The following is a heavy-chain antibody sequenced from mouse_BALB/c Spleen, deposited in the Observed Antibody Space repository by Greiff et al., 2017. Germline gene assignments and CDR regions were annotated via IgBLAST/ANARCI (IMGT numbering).Heavy chain of an antibody. CDR1: GFTFSSYT. CDR2: ISNGGGST. Sequence: EVKLQESGGGLVQPGGSLKLSCAASGFTFSSYTMSWVRQTPEKRLEWVAYISNGGGSTYYPDTVKGRFTISRDNAKNTLYLQMSSLKSEDTAMYYCARRGLYFDYWGQGTTLTVSS. J-gene: IGHJ2*01. CDR3: ARRGLYFDY. D-gene: IGHD3-3*01. V-gene: IGHV5-12-2*01.